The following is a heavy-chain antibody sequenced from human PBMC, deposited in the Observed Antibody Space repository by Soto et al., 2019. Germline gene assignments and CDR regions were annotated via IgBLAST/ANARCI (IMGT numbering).Heavy chain of an antibody. CDR3: ASASVEIFSGGLSGYNWVDP. CDR2: IYYSGST. CDR1: GGSISSSSYY. J-gene: IGHJ5*01. D-gene: IGHD3-3*01. V-gene: IGHV4-39*01. Sequence: SETLSLTCTVSGGSISSSSYYWGWIRQPPGKGLEWIGSIYYSGSTYYNPSLKSRVTISVDTSKNQFSLKLSSVTAADTAVYYCASASVEIFSGGLSGYNWVDPWGRGALVTVSS.